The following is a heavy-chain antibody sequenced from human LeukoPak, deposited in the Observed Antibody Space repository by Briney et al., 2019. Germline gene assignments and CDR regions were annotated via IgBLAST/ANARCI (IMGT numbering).Heavy chain of an antibody. D-gene: IGHD3-3*01. CDR1: GYTFTSYD. V-gene: IGHV1-8*03. CDR3: ARLGLYYDFWSGYSPWYYYYMDV. CDR2: MNPNSGNT. Sequence: ASVKVSCKASGYTFTSYDINWVRQATGQGLEWMGWMNPNSGNTGYAQKFQGRVTITRNTSISTAYMELSSLRSEDTAVYYCARLGLYYDFWSGYSPWYYYYMDVWGKGTTVTVSS. J-gene: IGHJ6*03.